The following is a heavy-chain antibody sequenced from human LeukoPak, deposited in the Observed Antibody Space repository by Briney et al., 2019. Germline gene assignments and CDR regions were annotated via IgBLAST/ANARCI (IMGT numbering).Heavy chain of an antibody. CDR3: VRDGDDFNFDY. D-gene: IGHD5-24*01. Sequence: GGSLRLSCAASGFTFESYAMNWVRQAPGKGLEWVSRVIRDGSFTNYADSVKGRFTISRDNAKNTLYLQMSSPRAEDTAVYFCVRDGDDFNFDYWGQGSLVTVSS. J-gene: IGHJ4*02. CDR2: VIRDGSFT. CDR1: GFTFESYA. V-gene: IGHV3-74*01.